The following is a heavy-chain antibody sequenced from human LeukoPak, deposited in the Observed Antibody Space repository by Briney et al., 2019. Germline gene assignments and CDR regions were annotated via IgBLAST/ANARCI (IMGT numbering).Heavy chain of an antibody. D-gene: IGHD2-15*01. CDR3: ARSSRFDP. J-gene: IGHJ5*02. CDR1: GGSISSGSYY. V-gene: IGHV4-61*02. CDR2: IYTSGST. Sequence: PSQTLSLTCTVSGGSISSGSYYWSWIRQPAGKGLEWIGRIYTSGSTNYNPSLKSRVTISVDTSKNQFSLKLSSVTAADTAVYYCARSSRFDPWGQGTLVTVSS.